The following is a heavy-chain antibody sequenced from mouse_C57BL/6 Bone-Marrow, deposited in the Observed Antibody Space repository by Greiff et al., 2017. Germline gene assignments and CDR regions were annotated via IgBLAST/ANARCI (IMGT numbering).Heavy chain of an antibody. CDR2: INPNNGGT. V-gene: IGHV1-18*01. Sequence: VQLQQSGPELVKPGASVKIPCKASGYTFTDYNMDWVKQSHGKSLEWIGDINPNNGGTIYNQKFKGKATLTVDKSSSTAYMELRSLTSEDTAVYYCAREGDYGQRGYYYAMDYWGQGTSVTVSS. CDR3: AREGDYGQRGYYYAMDY. D-gene: IGHD1-1*02. CDR1: GYTFTDYN. J-gene: IGHJ4*01.